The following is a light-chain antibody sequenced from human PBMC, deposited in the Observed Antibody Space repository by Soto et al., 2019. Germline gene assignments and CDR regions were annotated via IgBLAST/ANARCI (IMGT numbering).Light chain of an antibody. J-gene: IGKJ2*01. CDR3: QQSYSSLYT. Sequence: DIQMTQSPSSLSASVGDRVTITCRASQSISRILSWYQKKPGKAPKLLIYAASTLQPGVPSRFSGSRSGTDFTLNISSLQPEDFATYYCQQSYSSLYTFGQGTQLEIK. CDR1: QSISRI. CDR2: AAS. V-gene: IGKV1-39*01.